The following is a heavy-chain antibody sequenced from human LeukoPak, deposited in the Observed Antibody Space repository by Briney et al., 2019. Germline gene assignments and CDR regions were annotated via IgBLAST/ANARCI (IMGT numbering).Heavy chain of an antibody. CDR2: INPNSGGT. J-gene: IGHJ4*02. V-gene: IGHV1-2*02. D-gene: IGHD1-26*01. CDR3: ARDPGGSYDDSFDY. Sequence: ASVKVSCKASGFTFTGYYMHWVRQAPGQGLEWMGWINPNSGGTNYAQKFQGRVTMTRDTSISTAYMELSRLRSDDTAVYYCARDPGGSYDDSFDYWGQGTLVTVSS. CDR1: GFTFTGYY.